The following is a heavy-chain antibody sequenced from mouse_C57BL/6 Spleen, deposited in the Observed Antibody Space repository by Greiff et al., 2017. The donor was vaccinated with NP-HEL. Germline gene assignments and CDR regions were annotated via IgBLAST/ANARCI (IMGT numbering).Heavy chain of an antibody. Sequence: EVKLVESGGDLVKPGGSLKLSCAASGFTFSSYGMSWVRQTPDKRLEWVATISSGGSYTYYPDSVKGRFTISRDNAKNTLYLQMSSLKSEDTAMYYCARSGLRQGVYAMDYWGQGTSVTVSS. CDR3: ARSGLRQGVYAMDY. V-gene: IGHV5-6*02. CDR2: ISSGGSYT. CDR1: GFTFSSYG. J-gene: IGHJ4*01. D-gene: IGHD2-4*01.